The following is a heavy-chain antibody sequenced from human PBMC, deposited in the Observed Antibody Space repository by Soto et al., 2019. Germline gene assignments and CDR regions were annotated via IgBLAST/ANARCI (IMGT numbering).Heavy chain of an antibody. CDR2: IIPIFGTA. J-gene: IGHJ4*02. CDR1: GGTFSSYA. V-gene: IGHV1-69*13. Sequence: SSVKVSCKASGGTFSSYAISWVRQAPGQGLEWMGGIIPIFGTANYAQKFQGRVTITADESTSTAYMELSSLRSEDTAVYYCARGSVYGDYTPFDYWGQGTLVTVSS. D-gene: IGHD4-17*01. CDR3: ARGSVYGDYTPFDY.